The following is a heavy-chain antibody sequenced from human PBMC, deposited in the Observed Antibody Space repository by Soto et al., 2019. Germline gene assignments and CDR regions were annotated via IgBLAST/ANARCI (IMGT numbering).Heavy chain of an antibody. D-gene: IGHD3-3*01. Sequence: EVQLLESGGGLVQPGGSLRLSCAASGFTFTSYAMSWVRQAPGKGLEWVSAISGSGGSTYYADSVKGRFTITKDHSKHPLYLQMNSLRAEDTAVYYCAKEAVGVVTLIDYWGQGTLVTVSS. V-gene: IGHV3-23*01. CDR1: GFTFTSYA. J-gene: IGHJ4*02. CDR2: ISGSGGST. CDR3: AKEAVGVVTLIDY.